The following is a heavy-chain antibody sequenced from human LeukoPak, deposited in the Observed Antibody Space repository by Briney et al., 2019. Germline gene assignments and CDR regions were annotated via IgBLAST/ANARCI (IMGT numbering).Heavy chain of an antibody. CDR3: ARGRRRDRDGYKSPGSGFDS. CDR2: IYDSGNT. D-gene: IGHD5-24*01. V-gene: IGHV4-61*09. CDR1: VGSISRGGYF. J-gene: IGHJ5*01. Sequence: SETLSLTCTLSVGSISRGGYFCTSSRQPARKGLDWIGHIYDSGNTNYNPPPWSRVTISVDTSKNEFSLKPSTVTPAHTAACICARGRRRDRDGYKSPGSGFDSWGQGTLVTVSS.